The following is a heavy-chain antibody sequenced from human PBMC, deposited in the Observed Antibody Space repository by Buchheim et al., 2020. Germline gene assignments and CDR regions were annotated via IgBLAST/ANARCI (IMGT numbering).Heavy chain of an antibody. D-gene: IGHD2-2*01. J-gene: IGHJ4*02. Sequence: EVQMLESGGGLAQPGGSLRLSCAASGFTFTNYAMSWVRQAPGKGLEWVSTISRDGNTYYADSVKGRFTVSRDNSKTTLYLQLNSLRAEDTALYYCGTRDTSGYYNFWGQGSL. V-gene: IGHV3-23*01. CDR3: GTRDTSGYYNF. CDR2: ISRDGNT. CDR1: GFTFTNYA.